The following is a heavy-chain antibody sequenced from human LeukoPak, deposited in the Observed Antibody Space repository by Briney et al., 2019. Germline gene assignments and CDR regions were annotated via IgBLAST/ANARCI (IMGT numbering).Heavy chain of an antibody. J-gene: IGHJ3*02. Sequence: GESLKISCKGSGYSFTSYWIGWVRQMPGKGLEWMGIIYPGDSDTRYSPSFQGQVTISADKSISTAYLQWSSLKASDTAMHYCARGGRIAAAGSDDAFDIWGQGTMVTVSS. CDR2: IYPGDSDT. CDR3: ARGGRIAAAGSDDAFDI. CDR1: GYSFTSYW. V-gene: IGHV5-51*01. D-gene: IGHD6-13*01.